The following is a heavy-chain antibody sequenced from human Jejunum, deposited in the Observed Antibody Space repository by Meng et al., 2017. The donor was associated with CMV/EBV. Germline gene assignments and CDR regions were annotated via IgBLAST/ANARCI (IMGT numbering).Heavy chain of an antibody. CDR2: ITGEDFST. CDR1: GFTFRRYS. J-gene: IGHJ4*02. CDR3: AKGSRDGYNGLFDY. Sequence: GFTFRRYSMTWVRQAPGKGLEWVSTITGEDFSTYYADSVKGRFTISRDNSENTLYLQMNSLRAEDTAVYYCAKGSRDGYNGLFDYWGQGALVTVSS. D-gene: IGHD5-24*01. V-gene: IGHV3-23*01.